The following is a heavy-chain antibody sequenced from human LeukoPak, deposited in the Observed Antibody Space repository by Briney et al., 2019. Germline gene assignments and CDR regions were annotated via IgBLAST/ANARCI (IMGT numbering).Heavy chain of an antibody. CDR2: ISISGDTT. Sequence: PGGSLRLSCAASGFTFSSHAMTWVRQAPGKGLEWVSAISISGDTTYYADAVKGRFTISRDNSKNTVYLQMNSLRAEDTAVYYCANEIRPKDYWGQGTLVTVSS. CDR3: ANEIRPKDY. D-gene: IGHD4-17*01. V-gene: IGHV3-23*01. CDR1: GFTFSSHA. J-gene: IGHJ4*02.